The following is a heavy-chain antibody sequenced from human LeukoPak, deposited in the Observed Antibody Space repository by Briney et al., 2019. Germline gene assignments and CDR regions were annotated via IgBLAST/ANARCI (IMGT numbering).Heavy chain of an antibody. Sequence: ASVKVSCKASGYTCTSYGISWVRQAPGQGLEWMGWISAYNGNTNYAQKLQGRVTMTADTSTSTAYMELRSLRSDDTAVYYCARESYYDFWSGYYYYMDVWGKGTTVTVSS. V-gene: IGHV1-18*01. CDR1: GYTCTSYG. D-gene: IGHD3-3*01. J-gene: IGHJ6*03. CDR2: ISAYNGNT. CDR3: ARESYYDFWSGYYYYMDV.